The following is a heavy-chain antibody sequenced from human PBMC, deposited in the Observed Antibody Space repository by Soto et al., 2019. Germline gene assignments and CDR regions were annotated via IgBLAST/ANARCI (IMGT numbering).Heavy chain of an antibody. D-gene: IGHD3-10*01. Sequence: QVQLVQSGAEVKKPGASVKVSCKASGYTFTSYGISWVRQAPGQGLEWMGWISAYNGNTNYAQKLQGRVTMTTDTSTSTAYTELRSLRSDDAAVYYCARLSMVRGDTPLRPPPYGMDVWGQGTTVTVSS. J-gene: IGHJ6*02. CDR3: ARLSMVRGDTPLRPPPYGMDV. V-gene: IGHV1-18*01. CDR2: ISAYNGNT. CDR1: GYTFTSYG.